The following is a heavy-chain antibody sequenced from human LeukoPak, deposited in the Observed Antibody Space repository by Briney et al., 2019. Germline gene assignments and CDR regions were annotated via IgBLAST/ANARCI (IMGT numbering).Heavy chain of an antibody. D-gene: IGHD3-22*01. V-gene: IGHV4-38-2*01. CDR1: GYSISSGYY. J-gene: IGHJ4*02. Sequence: SETLSLTCAVSGYSISSGYYWGWIRQPPGKGLEWIGSIFHSGITYYNPSLKSRLTISLDTSKNHFSLKLSSVTAADTAVYYCARAGITMIVAIYYFDYWGQGTLVTASS. CDR2: IFHSGIT. CDR3: ARAGITMIVAIYYFDY.